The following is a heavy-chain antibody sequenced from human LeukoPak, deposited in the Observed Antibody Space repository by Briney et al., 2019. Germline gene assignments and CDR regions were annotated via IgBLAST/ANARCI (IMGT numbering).Heavy chain of an antibody. Sequence: SETLSLTCTVSGDFITGSTYYWGWIRQPPGKGLEWIGSMYYSGSTYSNPSLRSRVTMSADTSKNQFSLNLKSVTAADTAVYYCARQYYDSTGYYYFDYWGQGTLVTVSS. V-gene: IGHV4-39*01. J-gene: IGHJ4*02. CDR3: ARQYYDSTGYYYFDY. D-gene: IGHD3-22*01. CDR2: MYYSGST. CDR1: GDFITGSTYY.